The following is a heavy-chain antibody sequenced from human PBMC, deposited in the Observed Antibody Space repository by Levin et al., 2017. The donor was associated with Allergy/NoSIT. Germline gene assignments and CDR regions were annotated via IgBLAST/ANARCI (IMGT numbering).Heavy chain of an antibody. CDR1: GFTFSSYA. V-gene: IGHV3-23*01. D-gene: IGHD5-24*01. Sequence: LSLTCAASGFTFSSYAMSWVRQAPGKGLEWVSAISGSGGSTYYADSVKGRFTISRDNSKNTLYLQMNSLRAEDTAVYYCVSPGWEMATISHHFDYWGQGTLVTVSS. CDR2: ISGSGGST. J-gene: IGHJ4*02. CDR3: VSPGWEMATISHHFDY.